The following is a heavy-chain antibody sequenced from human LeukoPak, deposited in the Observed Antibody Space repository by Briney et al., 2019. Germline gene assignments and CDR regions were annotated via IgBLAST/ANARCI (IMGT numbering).Heavy chain of an antibody. D-gene: IGHD1-26*01. V-gene: IGHV3-7*01. CDR1: GFTFNNYW. CDR2: IKQDGSEK. CDR3: ARDGGYSTNFDY. J-gene: IGHJ4*02. Sequence: GGSLGLSCAASGFTFNNYWMTWVRQAPGKGLEWVANIKQDGSEKYYVDSVKGRFTISRDNAKNSLYLQMNSLRGEDTALYYCARDGGYSTNFDYWGQGTLVTVSS.